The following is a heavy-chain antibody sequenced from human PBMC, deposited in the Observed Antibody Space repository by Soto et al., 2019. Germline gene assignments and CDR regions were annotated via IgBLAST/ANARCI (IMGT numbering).Heavy chain of an antibody. CDR2: VYSSGTT. CDR3: ARDIASYAYGEGY. J-gene: IGHJ4*02. CDR1: GGSINSYW. D-gene: IGHD2-21*01. V-gene: IGHV4-4*07. Sequence: HSETLSLTCTVSGGSINSYWWSWIRQPAGKGLEWIGRVYSSGTTDYNPSLNSRATMSVETSKNQFSLKLSSVTAADTAVYYCARDIASYAYGEGYWGQGIQVTVSS.